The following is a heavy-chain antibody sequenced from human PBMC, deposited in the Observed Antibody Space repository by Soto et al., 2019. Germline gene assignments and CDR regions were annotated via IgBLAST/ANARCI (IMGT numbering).Heavy chain of an antibody. Sequence: GGSLRLSCAASGFTFSRHAMHWVRQSPGKGLEWLAVISYDGTNKFYGDSVKGRFTISRDSSKNTLYLQMSSLRAEDTSVYYCARDRMATIGDAFDVWGQGTLVTV. CDR1: GFTFSRHA. D-gene: IGHD5-12*01. CDR2: ISYDGTNK. V-gene: IGHV3-30-3*01. CDR3: ARDRMATIGDAFDV. J-gene: IGHJ3*01.